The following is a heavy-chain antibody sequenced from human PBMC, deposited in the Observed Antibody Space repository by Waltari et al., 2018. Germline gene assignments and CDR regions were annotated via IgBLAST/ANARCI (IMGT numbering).Heavy chain of an antibody. J-gene: IGHJ5*02. D-gene: IGHD3-3*01. CDR1: GGSIHSEFYY. V-gene: IGHV4-61*02. CDR3: ARDLRHPSYYDFSFDT. CDR2: IYTSGDT. Sequence: VELQESGPGLVKPSQTLSLTCSVSGGSIHSEFYYWNWIRQPAGKGLEWIGRIYTSGDTNYNPSLKTRVSISVDTSRNQFSLKLTSVTAADTAVYYCARDLRHPSYYDFSFDTWGQGSLVTVSS.